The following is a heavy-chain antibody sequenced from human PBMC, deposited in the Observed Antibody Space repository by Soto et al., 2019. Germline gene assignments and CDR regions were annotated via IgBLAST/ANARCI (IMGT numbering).Heavy chain of an antibody. J-gene: IGHJ5*02. Sequence: EVQLVESGGGLVKPGGSLRLSCAASGFTFSTYGMNWVSQAPGKGLEWLSSISDSGHYIYYADSVKGRFTISRDNAKNSLFLQTNSLRGEDTAVYYCARSGLALPYSASHWFDPWGHGTLVTVSS. D-gene: IGHD3-22*01. V-gene: IGHV3-21*01. CDR3: ARSGLALPYSASHWFDP. CDR2: ISDSGHYI. CDR1: GFTFSTYG.